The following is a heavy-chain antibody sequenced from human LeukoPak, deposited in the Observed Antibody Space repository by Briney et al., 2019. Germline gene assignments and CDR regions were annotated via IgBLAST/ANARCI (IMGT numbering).Heavy chain of an antibody. D-gene: IGHD5-24*01. CDR3: ARVRQGWLQSDYFDY. CDR1: GGSISSGGYY. V-gene: IGHV4-31*03. Sequence: PSETLSLTCTVSGGSISSGGYYWSWIRQHPGKGLEWIGYIYYSGSTYYNPSLKSRVTISVDTSKNQFSLKLSSVTAADTAVYYSARVRQGWLQSDYFDYWGQGTLVTVSS. J-gene: IGHJ4*02. CDR2: IYYSGST.